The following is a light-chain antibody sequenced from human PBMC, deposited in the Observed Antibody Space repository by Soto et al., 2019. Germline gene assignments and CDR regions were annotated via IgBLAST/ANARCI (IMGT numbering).Light chain of an antibody. CDR2: AAS. V-gene: IGKV3-20*01. J-gene: IGKJ1*01. CDR1: QSVSSSY. CDR3: QHYGSSGT. Sequence: IVLTHSPGTLSLSPWERGALSCRASQSVSSSYLAWYQQKPGQVPRLLMYAASSRATGIPDRFSGSGSGTEFALTISSLQSEDSAVYYCQHYGSSGTFGQGTKVDIK.